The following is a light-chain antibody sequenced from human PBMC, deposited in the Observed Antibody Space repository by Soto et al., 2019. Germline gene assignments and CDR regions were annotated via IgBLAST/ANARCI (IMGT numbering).Light chain of an antibody. V-gene: IGLV4-69*01. Sequence: QLVLTQSPSASASLGASVKFTCTLSSGHNNYAIAWHQQQPEKGPRYLMKLYSDGSHDNGDGIPDRFSGSSSGAERYLTISSLQSEDEADYYCQTWGTGIRVFGGGTKLTVL. CDR1: SGHNNYA. CDR3: QTWGTGIRV. J-gene: IGLJ3*02. CDR2: LYSDGSH.